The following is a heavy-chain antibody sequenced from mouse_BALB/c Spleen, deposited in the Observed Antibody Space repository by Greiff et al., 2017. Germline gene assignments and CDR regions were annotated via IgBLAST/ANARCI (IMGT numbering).Heavy chain of an antibody. D-gene: IGHD6-2*01. CDR1: GFTFSDYY. J-gene: IGHJ3*01. V-gene: IGHV5-4*02. CDR3: ARVSSAY. CDR2: ISDGGSYT. Sequence: EVKVVESGGGLVKPGGSLKLSCAASGFTFSDYYMYWVRQTPEKRLEWVATISDGGSYTYYPDSVKGRFTISRDNAKNNLYLQMSSLKSEDTAMYYCARVSSAYWGQGTLVTVSA.